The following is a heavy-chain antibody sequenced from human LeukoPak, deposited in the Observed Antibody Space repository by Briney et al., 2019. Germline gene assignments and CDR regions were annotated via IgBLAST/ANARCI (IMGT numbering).Heavy chain of an antibody. CDR1: GFAFDDYG. D-gene: IGHD5-12*01. J-gene: IGHJ4*02. CDR2: ISWNSNSI. CDR3: AKDMSYGGYSGYDY. V-gene: IGHV3-9*03. Sequence: GGSLRLSCAASGFAFDDYGMSWVRQAPGKGLEWVSGISWNSNSIAYADSVEGRFTISRDNAKNSLYLHMNSLRAEDMALYYCAKDMSYGGYSGYDYWGQGTLVTVSS.